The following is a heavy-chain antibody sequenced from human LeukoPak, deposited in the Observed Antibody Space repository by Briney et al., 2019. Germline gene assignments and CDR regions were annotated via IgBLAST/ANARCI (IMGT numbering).Heavy chain of an antibody. J-gene: IGHJ3*02. CDR3: ARDRLYYGTGSYYNPRLSDDAFDI. CDR2: IYYSGST. Sequence: SETLSLTCTVSGGSISSYYWSWIRQPPGKGLEWIGYIYYSGSTNYNPSLKSRVTISVDTSKNQFSLKLSSVTAANTAVYYCARDRLYYGTGSYYNPRLSDDAFDIWGQGTMVTVSS. CDR1: GGSISSYY. D-gene: IGHD3-10*01. V-gene: IGHV4-59*01.